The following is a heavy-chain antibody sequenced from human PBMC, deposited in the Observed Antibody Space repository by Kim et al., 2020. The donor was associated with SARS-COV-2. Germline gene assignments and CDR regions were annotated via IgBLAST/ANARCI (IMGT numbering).Heavy chain of an antibody. D-gene: IGHD3-10*01. J-gene: IGHJ6*02. Sequence: GGSLRLSCAASGFTFSNAWMSWVRQAPGKGLEWVGRIKSKTDGGTTDYAAPVKGRFTISRDDSKNTLYLQMNSLKTEDTAVYYCTTSNFGLFSGGDSLWFGEYYYYYGMDVWGQGTTVTVSS. CDR3: TTSNFGLFSGGDSLWFGEYYYYYGMDV. V-gene: IGHV3-15*01. CDR2: IKSKTDGGTT. CDR1: GFTFSNAW.